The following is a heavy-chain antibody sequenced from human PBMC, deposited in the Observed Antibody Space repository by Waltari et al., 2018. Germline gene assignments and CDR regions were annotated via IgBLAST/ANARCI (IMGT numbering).Heavy chain of an antibody. V-gene: IGHV5-51*01. J-gene: IGHJ4*02. CDR3: AKTGVRWSLDV. CDR1: GYSFTTYW. CDR2: IHPTDSAT. Sequence: EVQLVQSGAEVKRPGESLKISCKTSGYSFTTYWISWVRQMPGKGLEWMGGIHPTDSATRYSPSFQGQLTLSADKSIRTAYLQWSGLKASDTATYYCAKTGVRWSLDVWGRGVLVTVSS. D-gene: IGHD2-21*01.